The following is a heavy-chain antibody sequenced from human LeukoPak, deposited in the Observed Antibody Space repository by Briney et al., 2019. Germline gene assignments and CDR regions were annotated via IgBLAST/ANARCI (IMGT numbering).Heavy chain of an antibody. CDR3: ARNESVGVAGRPKHNWFDP. CDR2: VYYSGST. D-gene: IGHD3-3*01. V-gene: IGHV4-39*01. CDR1: GRSITSTSSY. J-gene: IGHJ5*02. Sequence: SETLSLTCTVSGRSITSTSSYWGWIRQPPGKGLEWIGSVYYSGSTSYSPSLKSRVTISVDTSRNQFSLKLSSVTDADTSVYFCARNESVGVAGRPKHNWFDPWGQGTLVTVSS.